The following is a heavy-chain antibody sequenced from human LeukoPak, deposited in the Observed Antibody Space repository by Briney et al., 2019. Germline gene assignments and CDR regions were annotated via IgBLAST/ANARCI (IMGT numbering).Heavy chain of an antibody. CDR3: ARLTLIAVAGRMLDY. D-gene: IGHD6-19*01. J-gene: IGHJ4*02. CDR2: ISSSSSYI. CDR1: GFTFSSYS. Sequence: GGSLRLSCAASGFTFSSYSMNWVRQAPGKGLEWVSSISSSSSYIYYADSVKGRFTISRGNAKNSLYLQMNSLRAEDTAVYYCARLTLIAVAGRMLDYWGQGTLVTVSS. V-gene: IGHV3-21*01.